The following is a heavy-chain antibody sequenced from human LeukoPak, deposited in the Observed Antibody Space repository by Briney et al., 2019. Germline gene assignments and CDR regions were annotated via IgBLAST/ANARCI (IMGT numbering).Heavy chain of an antibody. Sequence: PGGPLRLSCAASGFTISSYSMNWLRQAPGKGLEGLSSISSSSSYIYYADSVKGRFTISSDNAKNSVYLQMNSLRAEDTAVYYCARYRGIAAAGGAYNWFDPWGQGTLVTVSS. CDR2: ISSSSSYI. J-gene: IGHJ5*02. V-gene: IGHV3-21*01. CDR1: GFTISSYS. CDR3: ARYRGIAAAGGAYNWFDP. D-gene: IGHD6-13*01.